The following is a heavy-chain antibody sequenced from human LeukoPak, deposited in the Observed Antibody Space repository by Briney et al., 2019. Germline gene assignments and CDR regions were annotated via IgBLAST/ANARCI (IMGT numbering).Heavy chain of an antibody. CDR2: LSYDGSNK. V-gene: IGHV3-30*18. J-gene: IGHJ4*02. CDR3: AKDRLLDY. CDR1: GFTFSSYG. Sequence: SLTLSCAASGFTFSSYGMHWVRQAPGKGLEWVAVLSYDGSNKYYADSVKGRFTISRDNSKNTLYLQMNILRAEDTAVYYCAKDRLLDYWGQGTLVTVSS. D-gene: IGHD5/OR15-5a*01.